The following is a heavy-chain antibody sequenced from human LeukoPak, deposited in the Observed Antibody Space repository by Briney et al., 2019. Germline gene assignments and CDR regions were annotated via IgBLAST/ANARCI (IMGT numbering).Heavy chain of an antibody. Sequence: GGSLRLSCAVSGITLSNYGMAWVRQAPGKGLEWVAGISDSGGGTNYADSVKGRFTISRDNAKNTLYLQMSSLRAEDTAVYFCAKRGVVIRVILVGFHKQAYYFDSWGQGALVTVPS. J-gene: IGHJ4*02. D-gene: IGHD3-22*01. CDR1: GITLSNYG. CDR2: ISDSGGGT. CDR3: AKRGVVIRVILVGFHKQAYYFDS. V-gene: IGHV3-23*01.